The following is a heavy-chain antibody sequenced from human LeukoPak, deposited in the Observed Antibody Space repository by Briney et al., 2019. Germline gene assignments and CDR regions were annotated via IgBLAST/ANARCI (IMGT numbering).Heavy chain of an antibody. CDR1: GGSISSSNW. J-gene: IGHJ3*02. Sequence: PSGTLSLTCAVSGGSISSSNWWSWVRQPPGKGLEWIGEIYHSGSTNYNPSLKSRVTISVDTSKNQFSLKLSSVTAADTAVYYCARRPLTQARAFDIWGQGTMVTVSS. V-gene: IGHV4-4*02. CDR2: IYHSGST. CDR3: ARRPLTQARAFDI.